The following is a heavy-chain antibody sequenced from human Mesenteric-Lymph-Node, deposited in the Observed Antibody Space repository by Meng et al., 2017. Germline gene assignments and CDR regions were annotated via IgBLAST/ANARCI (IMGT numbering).Heavy chain of an antibody. J-gene: IGHJ2*01. V-gene: IGHV1-18*01. Sequence: QVQLLQSGAGVKKPGASVKVSCKASGYTFTSYGISWVRQAPGQGLEWMGWISAYNGNTNYAQKLQGRVTMTTDTSTSTAYMELRSLRSDDTAVYYCARAVYSYGSWWYFDLWGRGTLVTVSS. CDR3: ARAVYSYGSWWYFDL. CDR2: ISAYNGNT. D-gene: IGHD5-18*01. CDR1: GYTFTSYG.